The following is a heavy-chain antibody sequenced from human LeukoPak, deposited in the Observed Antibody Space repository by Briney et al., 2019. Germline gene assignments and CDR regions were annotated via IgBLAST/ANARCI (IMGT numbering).Heavy chain of an antibody. D-gene: IGHD6-19*01. J-gene: IGHJ4*02. CDR2: INHSGST. CDR1: GGSFSGYY. CDR3: ARVVAGLFDY. V-gene: IGHV4-34*01. Sequence: PSETLSLTCAVYGGSFSGYYWSWICQPPGKGLEWIGEINHSGSTNYNPSLKSRVTISVDTSKNQFSLKLSSVTAADTAVYYCARVVAGLFDYWGQGTLVTVSS.